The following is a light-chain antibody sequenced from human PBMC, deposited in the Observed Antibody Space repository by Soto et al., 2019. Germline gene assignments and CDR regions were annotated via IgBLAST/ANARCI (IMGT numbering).Light chain of an antibody. CDR3: QQYNNWPPWT. V-gene: IGKV3-15*01. Sequence: EIVMTQSPATLSVSPGERATLSCRASQRVSSNLAWYQQKPVQAPRLLIYGASTRATGIPARFSGSGSGTEFTLTISSLQSEDFAVYYCQQYNNWPPWTFGQGTKVDIK. J-gene: IGKJ1*01. CDR1: QRVSSN. CDR2: GAS.